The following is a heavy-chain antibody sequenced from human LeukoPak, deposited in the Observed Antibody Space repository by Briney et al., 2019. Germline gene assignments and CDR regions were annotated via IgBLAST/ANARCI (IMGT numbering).Heavy chain of an antibody. D-gene: IGHD3-10*01. CDR3: ARASRGPRGSFDY. V-gene: IGHV1-2*02. CDR2: VNPNSGGT. Sequence: ASVKVSCKASGYTFTGYYMHWVRQAPGQGLEWMGWVNPNSGGTNYAQKFQGRVTMTRDTSISTAYMELSRLRSDDTAVYYCARASRGPRGSFDYWGQGTLVTVSS. J-gene: IGHJ4*02. CDR1: GYTFTGYY.